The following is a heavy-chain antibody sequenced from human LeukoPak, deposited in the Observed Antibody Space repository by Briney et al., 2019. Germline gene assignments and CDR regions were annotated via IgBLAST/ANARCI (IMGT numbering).Heavy chain of an antibody. Sequence: GGSLRLSCAASGLTVSSNYMSWVRQAPGKGLEWVSVIYSGGSTYYADSVKGRFTISRDNSKNTLYLQMNSLRAEDTAVYYCARPMFFGVVFSWLDLWGQGTLVTVSS. D-gene: IGHD3-3*01. CDR1: GLTVSSNY. V-gene: IGHV3-66*01. CDR3: ARPMFFGVVFSWLDL. CDR2: IYSGGST. J-gene: IGHJ5*02.